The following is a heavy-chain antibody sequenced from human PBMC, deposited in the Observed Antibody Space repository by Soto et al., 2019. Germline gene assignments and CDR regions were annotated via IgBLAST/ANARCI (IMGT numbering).Heavy chain of an antibody. J-gene: IGHJ4*02. Sequence: GGSLRLSCAASGFTLNNYAMNWVRQAPGKGLEWVATISATGGSTYYADSVKGRFTISRDNSTNTLYLQMNGLRVEDTAVYYCAKDRLAGNFDYWGQGTQVTVPS. CDR3: AKDRLAGNFDY. CDR2: ISATGGST. V-gene: IGHV3-23*01. CDR1: GFTLNNYA.